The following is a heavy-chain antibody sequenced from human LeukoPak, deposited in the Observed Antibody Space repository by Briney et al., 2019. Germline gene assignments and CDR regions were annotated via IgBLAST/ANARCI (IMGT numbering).Heavy chain of an antibody. V-gene: IGHV6-1*01. CDR2: TYFRSKWYN. D-gene: IGHD6-19*01. CDR3: ARDRQWLVDY. Sequence: SQTLSLTCAISADSVSSNSDAWNWIRQSPSRVLEWLGRTYFRSKWYNDYAVSVKSRITINPDTSKNQFSLQLNSVTPEDTAVYYCARDRQWLVDYWGQGTLVTVSS. CDR1: ADSVSSNSDA. J-gene: IGHJ4*02.